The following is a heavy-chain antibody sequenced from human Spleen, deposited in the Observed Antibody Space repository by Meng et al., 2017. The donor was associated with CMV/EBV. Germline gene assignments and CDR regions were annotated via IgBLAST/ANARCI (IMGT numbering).Heavy chain of an antibody. Sequence: SETLSLTCTVSGGSISSYYWSWFRQPPGKGLEWIGYIYYSGSTNYNPSLKSRVTISVDTSKNQFSLKLSSVTAADTAVYYCARGGVDFWSGKPSNFDYWGQGTLVTVSS. D-gene: IGHD3-3*01. CDR2: IYYSGST. CDR3: ARGGVDFWSGKPSNFDY. V-gene: IGHV4-59*01. J-gene: IGHJ4*02. CDR1: GGSISSYY.